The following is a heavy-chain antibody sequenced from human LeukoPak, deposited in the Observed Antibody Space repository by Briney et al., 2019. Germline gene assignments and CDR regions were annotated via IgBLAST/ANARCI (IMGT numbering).Heavy chain of an antibody. V-gene: IGHV4-34*01. CDR1: GGSFSGYY. Sequence: SETLSLTCAVYGGSFSGYYWSWTRQPPGKGLEWIGEINHSGSTNYNPSLKSRVTISVDTSKNQFSLKLSSVTAADTAVYYCARHWNDGIAYWGQGTLVTVSS. J-gene: IGHJ4*02. CDR3: ARHWNDGIAY. CDR2: INHSGST. D-gene: IGHD1-1*01.